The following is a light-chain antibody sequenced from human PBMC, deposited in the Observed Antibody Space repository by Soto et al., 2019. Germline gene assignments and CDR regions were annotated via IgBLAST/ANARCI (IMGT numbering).Light chain of an antibody. CDR2: GAS. CDR3: QQYGSSPPVT. J-gene: IGKJ5*01. CDR1: QSVSSSY. V-gene: IGKV3-20*01. Sequence: EIVLTQSPGTLSLSPGERATLSCRASQSVSSSYLAWYQQKPGQAPRLLIYGASSRPTGIPDRFSGSGSGTDFTLTISRLEPEDFAVYDCQQYGSSPPVTFGQGTRLEIK.